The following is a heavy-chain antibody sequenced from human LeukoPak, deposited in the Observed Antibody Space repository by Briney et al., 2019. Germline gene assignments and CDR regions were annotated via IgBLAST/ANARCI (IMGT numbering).Heavy chain of an antibody. Sequence: SSETLSLTCTVSGGSISSYYWSWIRQPPGKGLEWIGYIYYSGSTNYNPSLKSRVTISVDRSKNQFSLKLSSVTAADTAVYYCARLRSPSDAFDIWGQGTMVTVPS. D-gene: IGHD2-15*01. J-gene: IGHJ3*02. CDR3: ARLRSPSDAFDI. V-gene: IGHV4-59*12. CDR2: IYYSGST. CDR1: GGSISSYY.